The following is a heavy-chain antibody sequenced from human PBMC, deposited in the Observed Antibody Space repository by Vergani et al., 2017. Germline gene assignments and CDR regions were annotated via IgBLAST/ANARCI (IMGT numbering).Heavy chain of an antibody. D-gene: IGHD4-17*01. CDR2: IYHSGST. Sequence: QVQLQESGPGLVEPSETLSLTCAVSGYSIRNGYYWGWIRQPPGKGLEWIGSIYHSGSTHYNPSLKSRVTISVDTSKNDFSLKVTSVTAADTAVYYCARHVGYGDSNYSGYWFDPWGQGNLVTVSS. CDR1: GYSIRNGYY. V-gene: IGHV4-38-2*01. CDR3: ARHVGYGDSNYSGYWFDP. J-gene: IGHJ5*02.